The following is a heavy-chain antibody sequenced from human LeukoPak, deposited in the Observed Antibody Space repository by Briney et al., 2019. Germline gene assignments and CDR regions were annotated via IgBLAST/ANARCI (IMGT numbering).Heavy chain of an antibody. J-gene: IGHJ4*02. CDR1: GFTFSSHA. D-gene: IGHD3-10*01. V-gene: IGHV3-23*01. CDR2: ISDSGGKT. Sequence: GGSLRLSCAAYGFTFSSHAMSWVRQAPGKGLEWVSAISDSGGKTYYADSVKGRFTISRDNSKNTLYLQLNSLRAEDTAVYYCAKARMVYDYWGQGTLVTVSS. CDR3: AKARMVYDY.